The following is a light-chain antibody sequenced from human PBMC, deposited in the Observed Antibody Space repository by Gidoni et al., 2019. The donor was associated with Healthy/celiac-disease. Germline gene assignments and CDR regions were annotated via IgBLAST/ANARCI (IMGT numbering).Light chain of an antibody. CDR3: QQTYSTPTWT. J-gene: IGKJ1*01. CDR2: EAS. CDR1: QSIIRY. Sequence: DIQMTQSPSSLSASVGDRVTITCRASQSIIRYLNWYQQKPGKAPKLLIYEASSLQIGVPSRFSGSGSGKDFTLTISSLRPEDFATYYCQQTYSTPTWTFGRGTKVEIK. V-gene: IGKV1-39*01.